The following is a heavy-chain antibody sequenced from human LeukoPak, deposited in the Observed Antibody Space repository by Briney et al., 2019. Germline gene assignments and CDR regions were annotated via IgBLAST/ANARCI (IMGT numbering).Heavy chain of an antibody. V-gene: IGHV3-15*01. D-gene: IGHD2/OR15-2a*01. Sequence: PGGSLRLSCATSGFTFSNAWLSWVRQAPGKGLEWVGRIKSDGTTDYAAPVKGRFTISRDVSKATLYLQMNSLKTEDTAIYYCTTVSHFYLGGQGTLVTVSS. J-gene: IGHJ4*02. CDR3: TTVSHFYL. CDR1: GFTFSNAW. CDR2: IKSDGTT.